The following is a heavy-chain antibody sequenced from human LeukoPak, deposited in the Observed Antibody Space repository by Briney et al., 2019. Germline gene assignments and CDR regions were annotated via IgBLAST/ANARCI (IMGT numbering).Heavy chain of an antibody. CDR1: GDSLDRHY. CDR2: IYVSGST. Sequence: SDTLSLTCTVSGDSLDRHYWSWIRQPAGRGLEWIGRIYVSGSTTHNPSLTGRVAMSVDASKNPFSLKLRSVTAADTAVYYCARFTYGGYSLDSWGQGTLVVVSS. CDR3: ARFTYGGYSLDS. D-gene: IGHD5-12*01. J-gene: IGHJ4*02. V-gene: IGHV4-4*07.